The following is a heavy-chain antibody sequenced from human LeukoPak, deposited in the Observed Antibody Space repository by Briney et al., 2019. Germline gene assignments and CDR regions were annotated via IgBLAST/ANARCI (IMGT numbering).Heavy chain of an antibody. D-gene: IGHD1-1*01. J-gene: IGHJ4*02. CDR1: GGTFSSNA. Sequence: GASVKVSCKASGGTFSSNAISWVRQAPGQGLEWMGIINPSGGSTSYAQKFQGRVTMTRDISTSTVYMELSSLRSEDTAVYYCARALPGGGTTLVGVGYWGQGTLVTVSS. CDR2: INPSGGST. CDR3: ARALPGGGTTLVGVGY. V-gene: IGHV1-46*01.